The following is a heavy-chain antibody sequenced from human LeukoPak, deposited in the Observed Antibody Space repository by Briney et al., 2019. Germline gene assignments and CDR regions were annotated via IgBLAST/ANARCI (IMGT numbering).Heavy chain of an antibody. CDR2: ISGSGTST. CDR1: GFTFSSYA. Sequence: PGRSLRLSCAASGFTFSSYAMHWVRQAPGKGLEWVSAISGSGTSTYYADSVKGRFTIARDNSKNTLYLQMNSLRVEGTAVYYCAKGGYYDSSGYYHGAFDIWGQGTTVTVSS. V-gene: IGHV3-23*01. J-gene: IGHJ3*02. CDR3: AKGGYYDSSGYYHGAFDI. D-gene: IGHD3-22*01.